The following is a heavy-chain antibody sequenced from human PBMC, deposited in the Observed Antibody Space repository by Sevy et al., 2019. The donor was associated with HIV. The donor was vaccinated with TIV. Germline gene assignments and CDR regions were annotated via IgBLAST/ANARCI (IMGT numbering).Heavy chain of an antibody. CDR2: INSDGNTI. Sequence: GGSLRLSCAASGFIFSNYWMYWVRQVPGKGPVWVSHINSDGNTISHADSVKGRFTISRDNAKNTLYLQMSSLRAEDTAVYYCARGGGYYTSFDYWGQGTLVTVSS. CDR3: ARGGGYYTSFDY. V-gene: IGHV3-74*01. CDR1: GFIFSNYW. D-gene: IGHD3-3*01. J-gene: IGHJ4*02.